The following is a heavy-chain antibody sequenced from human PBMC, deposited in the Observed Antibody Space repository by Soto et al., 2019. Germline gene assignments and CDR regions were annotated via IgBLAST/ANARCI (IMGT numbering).Heavy chain of an antibody. CDR3: AKGSIEYSASVDN. CDR1: GLSFSSYA. D-gene: IGHD5-12*01. CDR2: ISAGGGSS. Sequence: EVQLLESGGGLVQPGGSLRLSCAASGLSFSSYAMVWVRQAPGKGLEWVSVISAGGGSSYFADSVKGRFTISRDNSKNLLSLEMNSLRAEDTAIYFCAKGSIEYSASVDNWGQGTLVLVSS. V-gene: IGHV3-23*01. J-gene: IGHJ4*02.